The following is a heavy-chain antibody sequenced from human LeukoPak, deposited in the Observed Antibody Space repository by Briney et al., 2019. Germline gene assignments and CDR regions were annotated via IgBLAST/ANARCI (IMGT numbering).Heavy chain of an antibody. CDR1: GFTFDDYA. D-gene: IGHD3-10*01. CDR3: AKDSYYGSGTYGYYFDY. Sequence: PGGSLRLSCAASGFTFDDYAMHWVRQAPGKGLEWVSLISGDGGSTYYADSVKGRFTISRDNSKNSLYLQMNSLRTEDTALYYCAKDSYYGSGTYGYYFDYWGQGTLVTVSS. V-gene: IGHV3-43*02. CDR2: ISGDGGST. J-gene: IGHJ4*02.